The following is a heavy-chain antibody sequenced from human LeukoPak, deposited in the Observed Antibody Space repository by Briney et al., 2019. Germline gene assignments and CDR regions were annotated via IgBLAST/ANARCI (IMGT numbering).Heavy chain of an antibody. CDR2: IVVGSGNT. D-gene: IGHD3-22*01. V-gene: IGHV1-58*01. CDR3: AAVGSPQAYYYDSSFDY. Sequence: SVKVSCKASGFTFTSSAVQWVRQARGQRLEWIGWIVVGSGNTNYAQKFQERVTITRDMSTSTAYMELSSLRSEDTAVYYCAAVGSPQAYYYDSSFDYWGQGTLVTVSS. J-gene: IGHJ4*02. CDR1: GFTFTSSA.